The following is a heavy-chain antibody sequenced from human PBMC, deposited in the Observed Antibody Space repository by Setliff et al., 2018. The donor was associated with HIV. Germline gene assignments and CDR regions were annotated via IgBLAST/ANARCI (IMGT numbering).Heavy chain of an antibody. J-gene: IGHJ3*01. CDR2: IIPILKSA. V-gene: IGHV1-69*05. Sequence: AVKDSCKVSGDTFNNYGLNWVRQAPGQGLEWMGGIIPILKSADYAQKFQGRVTITTDESTSTAYMDLSSLKSEDTAIYYCARTSGDAYNYEGAFDVWGQGTLVTVSS. D-gene: IGHD5-12*01. CDR3: ARTSGDAYNYEGAFDV. CDR1: GDTFNNYG.